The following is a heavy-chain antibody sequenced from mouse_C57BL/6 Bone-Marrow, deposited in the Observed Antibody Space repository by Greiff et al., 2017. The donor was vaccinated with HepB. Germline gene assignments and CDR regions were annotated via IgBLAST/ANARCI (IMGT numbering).Heavy chain of an antibody. D-gene: IGHD2-5*01. Sequence: QVQLQPGAELVKPGASVKMSCKASGYTFTSYWITWVKQRPGQGLEWIGDIYPGSGSTNYNEKFKSKATLTVDTSSSTAYMQLSSLTSEDSAVYYCAREGAYYSKYYAMDYWGQGTSVTVSS. CDR1: GYTFTSYW. J-gene: IGHJ4*01. CDR2: IYPGSGST. V-gene: IGHV1-55*01. CDR3: AREGAYYSKYYAMDY.